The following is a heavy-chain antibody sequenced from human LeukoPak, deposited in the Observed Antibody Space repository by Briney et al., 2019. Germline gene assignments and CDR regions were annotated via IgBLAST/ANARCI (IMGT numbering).Heavy chain of an antibody. Sequence: QPGGSLRLSCAASGFTFSNYWMHWVRQAPGKGLVWVSRINSNGSSTNYADSVKGRFTISRDNAKNTLYLQMTSLRAEDTAVYYCAKGGATICDSWGQGPLVTVSS. D-gene: IGHD5-12*01. CDR3: AKGGATICDS. CDR1: GFTFSNYW. J-gene: IGHJ4*02. V-gene: IGHV3-74*01. CDR2: INSNGSST.